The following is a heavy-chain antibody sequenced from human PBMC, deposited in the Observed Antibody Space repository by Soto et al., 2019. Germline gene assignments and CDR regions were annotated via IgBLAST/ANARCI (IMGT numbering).Heavy chain of an antibody. V-gene: IGHV3-7*01. J-gene: IGHJ4*02. Sequence: EVQLAESGGGLVQPGGSLRLSCVASGFSFSSYWMTWVRQAPGKGLEWVGNVNQNGSHKFYVDSVEGRFTISRDNAKKSLYLQMNSLRVEDSALYYCARGLTAHSYWGQGALVTVSS. CDR1: GFSFSSYW. CDR3: ARGLTAHSY. D-gene: IGHD5-18*01. CDR2: VNQNGSHK.